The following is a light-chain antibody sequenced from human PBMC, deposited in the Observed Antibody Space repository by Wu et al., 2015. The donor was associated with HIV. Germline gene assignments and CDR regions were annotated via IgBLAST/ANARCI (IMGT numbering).Light chain of an antibody. Sequence: DIQMTQSPSSLSASIGDRVTITCRASQNITNFLSWYQQKPGKAPYLLIYAASSLQSGVPSRFSGSGSGTDFTLSIKSLQPEDFATYYYQQTDTTPWTFGQGTKVDIK. CDR2: AAS. CDR3: QQTDTTPWT. J-gene: IGKJ1*01. V-gene: IGKV1-39*01. CDR1: QNITNF.